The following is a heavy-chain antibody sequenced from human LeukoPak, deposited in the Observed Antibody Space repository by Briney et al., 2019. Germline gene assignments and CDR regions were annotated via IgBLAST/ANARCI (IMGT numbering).Heavy chain of an antibody. V-gene: IGHV3-30*02. CDR2: IRYDGSNK. Sequence: GGSLRLSCAASGFTFSSYGMHWVRQAPGKELEWVAFIRYDGSNKYYADSVKGRFTISRDNSKNTLYLQMNSLRAEDTAVYYCAKDYYGSGSYTYYYGMDVWGQGTTVTVSS. CDR1: GFTFSSYG. D-gene: IGHD3-10*01. J-gene: IGHJ6*02. CDR3: AKDYYGSGSYTYYYGMDV.